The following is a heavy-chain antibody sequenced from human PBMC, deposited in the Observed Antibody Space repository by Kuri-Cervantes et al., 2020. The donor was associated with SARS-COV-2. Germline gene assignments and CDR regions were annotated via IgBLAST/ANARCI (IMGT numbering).Heavy chain of an antibody. J-gene: IGHJ3*02. CDR2: INWNGGST. CDR3: ARIPGYSSGWLAFDI. Sequence: GKSLKISCAASGFTFDDYGMSWVRQAPGKGLEWVSGINWNGGSTGYADSVKGRFTISRDNAKNSLYLQMNSLRAEDTAVYYCARIPGYSSGWLAFDIWGQGTMVTVSS. D-gene: IGHD6-19*01. CDR1: GFTFDDYG. V-gene: IGHV3-20*04.